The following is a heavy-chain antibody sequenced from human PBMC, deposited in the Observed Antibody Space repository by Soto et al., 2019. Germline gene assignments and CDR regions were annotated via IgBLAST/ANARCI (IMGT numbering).Heavy chain of an antibody. CDR1: GYTFTGYY. CDR2: INTQADGT. V-gene: IGHV1-2*02. J-gene: IGHJ4*02. CDR3: ASGQSNCWLRNLDS. D-gene: IGHD5-12*01. Sequence: ASVKVSCKASGYTFTGYYMHWARQPAGQGLGWMGCINTQADGTSYAQRFQGRVTMTRDTSITTDNMVLGRLISDDTAGSDCASGQSNCWLRNLDSWGQGALVTVSS.